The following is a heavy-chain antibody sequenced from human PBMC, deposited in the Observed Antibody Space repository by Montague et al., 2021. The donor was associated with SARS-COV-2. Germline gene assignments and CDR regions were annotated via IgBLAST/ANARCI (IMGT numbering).Heavy chain of an antibody. J-gene: IGHJ4*02. Sequence: PALVKPTQTLTLTCTFSGFSLSTSGMCVSWIRQPPGKALEWLARIDWDDDKYYSTSLKTRLIISKDTSKNQVVLTMTNMDPVDTATYYCARMTVTTALDYWGQGTLVTVSS. V-gene: IGHV2-70*11. CDR1: GFSLSTSGMC. D-gene: IGHD4-17*01. CDR2: IDWDDDK. CDR3: ARMTVTTALDY.